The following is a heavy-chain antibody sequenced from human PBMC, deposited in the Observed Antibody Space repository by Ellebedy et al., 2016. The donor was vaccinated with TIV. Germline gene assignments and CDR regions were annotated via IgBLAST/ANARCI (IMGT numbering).Heavy chain of an antibody. CDR1: GYTFSTYA. Sequence: ASVKVSCXASGYTFSTYAMHWVRQAPGQRLEWVGWINAGNGNIKYSQKFQGRVTITRDTSASTAYMELSSLRSDDTAVYYCARVLVSYYYYMDVWGKGTTVTVSS. J-gene: IGHJ6*03. CDR3: ARVLVSYYYYMDV. V-gene: IGHV1-3*01. CDR2: INAGNGNI.